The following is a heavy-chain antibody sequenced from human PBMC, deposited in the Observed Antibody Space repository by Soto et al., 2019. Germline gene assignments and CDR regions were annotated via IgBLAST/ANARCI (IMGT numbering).Heavy chain of an antibody. J-gene: IGHJ6*02. CDR1: GYSFPDYH. V-gene: IGHV1-2*04. CDR3: ARGDSTDCSNGVCSFFYNHDMGV. CDR2: INPKSGGT. D-gene: IGHD2-8*01. Sequence: ASVKVSCKDSGYSFPDYHIHWVRQAPGQGLEWLGRINPKSGGTSTAQKFQGWVTMTTDTSISTASMELTRLASDDTAIYYCARGDSTDCSNGVCSFFYNHDMGVWREMPTVPVS.